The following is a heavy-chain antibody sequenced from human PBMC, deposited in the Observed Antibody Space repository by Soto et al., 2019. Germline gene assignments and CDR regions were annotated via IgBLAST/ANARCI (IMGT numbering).Heavy chain of an antibody. V-gene: IGHV4-39*01. D-gene: IGHD2-21*02. Sequence: SETLSLTCTVSGGSISSSSYYWGWIRQPPGRGLEWIGSIYYSGSTYYNPSLKSRVTISVDTSKNQFSLKLSSVTAADTAVYYCARLGGDYRELFDLWGQGTLVTVSS. CDR2: IYYSGST. CDR3: ARLGGDYRELFDL. J-gene: IGHJ4*02. CDR1: GGSISSSSYY.